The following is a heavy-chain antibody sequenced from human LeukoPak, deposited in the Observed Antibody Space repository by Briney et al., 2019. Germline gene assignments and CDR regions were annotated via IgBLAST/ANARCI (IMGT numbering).Heavy chain of an antibody. Sequence: GGSLRLSCAASGFTFSSYSMNWVRQAPGKGLEWVSSISSSSSYIYYADSVKGRFTISRDNAKNSLYLQMNSLRAEDTAVYYCAREGGYYYDSSGYYQGYWGQGTLVTVSS. J-gene: IGHJ4*02. CDR2: ISSSSSYI. V-gene: IGHV3-21*01. CDR1: GFTFSSYS. D-gene: IGHD3-22*01. CDR3: AREGGYYYDSSGYYQGY.